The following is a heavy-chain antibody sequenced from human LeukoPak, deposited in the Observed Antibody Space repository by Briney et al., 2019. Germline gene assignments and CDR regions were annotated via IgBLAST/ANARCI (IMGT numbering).Heavy chain of an antibody. Sequence: GGSLRLSCAASGFTFSSYEMNWVRQAPGKGLEGVSYITTSGNSIKYADSVKGRFTASRDNAKNSLYLQMNSLSVEDTAVYYCAREQSRCGGDCTDYWGQGTLVTVSS. CDR3: AREQSRCGGDCTDY. J-gene: IGHJ4*02. D-gene: IGHD2-21*02. V-gene: IGHV3-48*03. CDR2: ITTSGNSI. CDR1: GFTFSSYE.